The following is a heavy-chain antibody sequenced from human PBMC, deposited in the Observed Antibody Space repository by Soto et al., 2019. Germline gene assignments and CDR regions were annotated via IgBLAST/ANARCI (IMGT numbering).Heavy chain of an antibody. J-gene: IGHJ4*02. CDR3: AGRSSGSCHSD. D-gene: IGHD2-15*01. CDR2: IYYSGST. V-gene: IGHV4-39*01. Sequence: SETLSLTCTVSGGSIRSSSYYWGWIRQPPGKGLEWIGSIYYSGSTYYNPSLKSRVTISVDTSKNQFSLKLSSVTAADTAVYYCAGRSSGSCHSDWGQGTLVTVSS. CDR1: GGSIRSSSYY.